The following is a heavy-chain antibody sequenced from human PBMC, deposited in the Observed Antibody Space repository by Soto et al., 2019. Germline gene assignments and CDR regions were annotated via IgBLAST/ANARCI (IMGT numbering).Heavy chain of an antibody. CDR1: GFAFSGSA. D-gene: IGHD1-26*01. V-gene: IGHV3-73*02. CDR2: IRSKANKYAT. CDR3: TRPVLSEDWESYFGL. J-gene: IGHJ2*01. Sequence: EVQLVESGGGLVKPGGALKLSCAASGFAFSGSAMQWVRQASGKGLEWVGSIRSKANKYATAYAASVKGRFTISRDDSKYAANLQMNSLKHEDTAVYCCTRPVLSEDWESYFGLWGRGTLVTVYS.